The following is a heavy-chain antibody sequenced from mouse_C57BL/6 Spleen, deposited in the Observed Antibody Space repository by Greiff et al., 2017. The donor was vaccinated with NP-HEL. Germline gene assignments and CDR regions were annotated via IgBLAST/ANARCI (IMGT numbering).Heavy chain of an antibody. CDR3: TRRNGNYEDYAMDY. Sequence: VQLQQSGAELVRPGASVTLSCKASGYTFPDYEMHWVKQTPVHGLEWIGAIDPETGGTAYNQKFKGKAILTADKSSSTAYMELRSLTSEDSAVYYCTRRNGNYEDYAMDYWGQGTSVTVSS. V-gene: IGHV1-15*01. D-gene: IGHD2-1*01. CDR2: IDPETGGT. CDR1: GYTFPDYE. J-gene: IGHJ4*01.